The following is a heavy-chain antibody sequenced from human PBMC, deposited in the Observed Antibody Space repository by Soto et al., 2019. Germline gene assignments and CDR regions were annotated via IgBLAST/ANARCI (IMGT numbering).Heavy chain of an antibody. CDR3: AQFSAFFTISPFDA. CDR1: GGSSSSVTW. D-gene: IGHD3-3*02. CDR2: LYHSGGT. J-gene: IGHJ5*02. V-gene: IGHV4-4*02. Sequence: ETLCRTGGVFGGSSSSVTWLTWIRQSPGKGLEWIGELYHSGGTHYNPCLKSRVTMSVDKSKHQFSPPLPSVTAADTAISYCAQFSAFFTISPFDAWGQGILVTVPS.